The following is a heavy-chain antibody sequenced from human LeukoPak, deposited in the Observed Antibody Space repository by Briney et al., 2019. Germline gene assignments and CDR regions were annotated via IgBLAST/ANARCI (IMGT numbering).Heavy chain of an antibody. CDR2: ISSSGSTI. Sequence: GGSLRLSCAASGFTFSSYEMNWVRQAPGKGLEWVSYISSSGSTIYYADSVKGRFTISRDNAKNSLYLQLNSLRAEDTAVYYCAELGITMIGGVWGKGTTVTISS. CDR1: GFTFSSYE. V-gene: IGHV3-48*03. D-gene: IGHD3-10*02. J-gene: IGHJ6*04. CDR3: AELGITMIGGV.